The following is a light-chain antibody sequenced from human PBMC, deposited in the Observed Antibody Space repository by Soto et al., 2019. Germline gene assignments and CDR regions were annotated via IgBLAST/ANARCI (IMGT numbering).Light chain of an antibody. V-gene: IGKV1-39*01. CDR3: QQSFSSPRT. Sequence: IQMTQSPSSLSASVGDRVTITCRASQTISTYLNWYQQIPGKAPKLLIYAASSLQSGVPSMFSGSGSGTHFTLTISSLQPEDFATYYCQQSFSSPRTFGPGTRVETK. CDR2: AAS. CDR1: QTISTY. J-gene: IGKJ1*01.